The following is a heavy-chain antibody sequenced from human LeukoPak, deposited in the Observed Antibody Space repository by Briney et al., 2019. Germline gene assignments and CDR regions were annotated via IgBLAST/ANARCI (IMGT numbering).Heavy chain of an antibody. J-gene: IGHJ6*02. D-gene: IGHD1-26*01. CDR1: GYTFTSYG. CDR3: ARAWERLDGKLYYYYGMDV. Sequence: ASVKVSCKASGYTFTSYGISWVRQAPGQGLEWMGWISAYNGNTNYAQKLQGRVTMTTDTSTSTAYMELRSLRSDDTAVYYCARAWERLDGKLYYYYGMDVWGQGTTVTVSS. V-gene: IGHV1-18*04. CDR2: ISAYNGNT.